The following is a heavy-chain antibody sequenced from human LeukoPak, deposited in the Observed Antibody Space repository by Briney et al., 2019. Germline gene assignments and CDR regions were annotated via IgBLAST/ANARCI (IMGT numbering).Heavy chain of an antibody. CDR2: INWDGGST. D-gene: IGHD3-22*01. V-gene: IGHV3-20*04. Sequence: GGSLRLSCAAAGFTFDDYGMSWVRQAPGKGLEWVSGINWDGGSTGYADSVKGRFTISRDNAKHSLYLQMNSLRAEDTALYYCARVGPWVYDSSGYRGHYFDYWGQGTLVTVSS. CDR3: ARVGPWVYDSSGYRGHYFDY. J-gene: IGHJ4*02. CDR1: GFTFDDYG.